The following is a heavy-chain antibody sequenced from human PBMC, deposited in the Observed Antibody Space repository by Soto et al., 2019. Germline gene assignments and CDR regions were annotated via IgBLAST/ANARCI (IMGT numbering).Heavy chain of an antibody. CDR1: GYTFTSYD. Sequence: GASVKVSCKASGYTFTSYDINWVRQATGQGLEWMGWMNPNSGNTGYAQKFQGRVTMTRNTSISTAYMELSSLRSEDTAVYYCARGVTMVRGVIINYYYYMDARDKWTLVTVS. CDR2: MNPNSGNT. D-gene: IGHD3-10*01. V-gene: IGHV1-8*01. CDR3: ARGVTMVRGVIINYYYYMDA. J-gene: IGHJ6*03.